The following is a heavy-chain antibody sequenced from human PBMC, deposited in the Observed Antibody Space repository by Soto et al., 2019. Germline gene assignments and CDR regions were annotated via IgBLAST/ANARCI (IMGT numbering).Heavy chain of an antibody. V-gene: IGHV1-69*10. D-gene: IGHD3-22*01. J-gene: IGHJ3*02. Sequence: ASVKVSCKASGGTFSSYAISWVRQAPGQGLEWMGGIIPILGTANYAQKFQGRVTITADKSTSTAYMELSSLRSEDTAVYYCARDQNYYDSSGQDAFDIWGQGTMVTV. CDR2: IIPILGTA. CDR3: ARDQNYYDSSGQDAFDI. CDR1: GGTFSSYA.